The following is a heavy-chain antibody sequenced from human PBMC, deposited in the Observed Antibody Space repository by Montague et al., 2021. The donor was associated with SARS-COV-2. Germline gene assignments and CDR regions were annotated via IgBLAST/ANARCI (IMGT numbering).Heavy chain of an antibody. D-gene: IGHD2-8*01. CDR1: GGSISGFY. V-gene: IGHV4-59*01. Sequence: SETRSLTCTVSGGSISGFYWSWICQPPGKGLEWIWYIYYSWSTNYNPSLESRVAVSVYRSKNQVSLTLTSVTAADTAMYFCARVLRSCTYGVGRSEYCYALDVWGQGTTVTVSS. J-gene: IGHJ6*02. CDR2: IYYSWST. CDR3: ARVLRSCTYGVGRSEYCYALDV.